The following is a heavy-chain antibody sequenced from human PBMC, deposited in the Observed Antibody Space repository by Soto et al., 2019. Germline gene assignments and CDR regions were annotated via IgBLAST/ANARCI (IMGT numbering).Heavy chain of an antibody. CDR3: ARGCCGDCHNGMDG. V-gene: IGHV4-31*03. J-gene: IGHJ6*02. CDR1: GGSISSGGYY. D-gene: IGHD2-21*02. Sequence: QVQLQESGPGLVKPSQTLSLTCTVSGGSISSGGYYWSWIRQHPGKGLEWIGYIYYSGSTYYNPSLRSRVTMSVDTSKKQFSLKLSSVTAAVTAVYHCARGCCGDCHNGMDGWGQGTTVTVSS. CDR2: IYYSGST.